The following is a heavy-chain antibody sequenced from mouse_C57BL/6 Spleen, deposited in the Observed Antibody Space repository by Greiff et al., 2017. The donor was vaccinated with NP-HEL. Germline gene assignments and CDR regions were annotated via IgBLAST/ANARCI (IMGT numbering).Heavy chain of an antibody. CDR1: GYAFSSYC. CDR3: ARITTVVATYWYFDV. CDR2: IYPGDGDT. D-gene: IGHD1-1*01. Sequence: QVQLQQSGADLVKPGASVKISCKASGYAFSSYCMNWVKQRPGKGLEWIGKIYPGDGDTYYNGKFTGQSTLTAAKSSSTAYMQLSSLTSEDSAVYFCARITTVVATYWYFDVWGTGTTVTVSS. J-gene: IGHJ1*03. V-gene: IGHV1-80*01.